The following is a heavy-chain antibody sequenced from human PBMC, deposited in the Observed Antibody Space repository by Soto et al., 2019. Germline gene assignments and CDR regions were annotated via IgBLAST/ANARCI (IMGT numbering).Heavy chain of an antibody. CDR3: AREYGTTVTTFDY. D-gene: IGHD4-17*01. Sequence: PSETLSLTCTFSGGSISRYYWSWIRQPPGKGLEWIGYIYYSGSTNYNPSLKSRVTISIDTSKNQFSLKLSSVTAADTVVYYCAREYGTTVTTFDYWGQGTLVTVSS. V-gene: IGHV4-59*01. CDR2: IYYSGST. J-gene: IGHJ4*02. CDR1: GGSISRYY.